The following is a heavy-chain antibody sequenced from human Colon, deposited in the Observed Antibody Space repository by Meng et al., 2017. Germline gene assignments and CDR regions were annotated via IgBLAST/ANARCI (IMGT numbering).Heavy chain of an antibody. CDR2: IYYSGST. D-gene: IGHD3-22*01. V-gene: IGHV4-61*01. Sequence: QVQLQEWGPGLVRPSETLSLTCTVSGGSVSSGSYYWSWIRQPPGKGLEWIGYIYYSGSTNYNPSLKSRVTISVDTSKNQFSLKLSSVTAADTAVYYCARGASDYDFDYWGQGTLVTVSS. CDR1: GGSVSSGSYY. CDR3: ARGASDYDFDY. J-gene: IGHJ4*02.